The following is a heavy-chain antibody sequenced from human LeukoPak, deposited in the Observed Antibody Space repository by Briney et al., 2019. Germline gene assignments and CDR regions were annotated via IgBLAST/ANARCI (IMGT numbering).Heavy chain of an antibody. CDR3: AKGAWIQLWSYYFDY. Sequence: PGGFLRLSCAASGFTFSSYAMSWVRQAPGKGLEWVSAISGSGGSTYYADSVKGRFTISRDNSKNTLYLQMNSLRAEDTAVYYCAKGAWIQLWSYYFDYWGQGTLVTVSS. J-gene: IGHJ4*02. D-gene: IGHD5-18*01. V-gene: IGHV3-23*01. CDR2: ISGSGGST. CDR1: GFTFSSYA.